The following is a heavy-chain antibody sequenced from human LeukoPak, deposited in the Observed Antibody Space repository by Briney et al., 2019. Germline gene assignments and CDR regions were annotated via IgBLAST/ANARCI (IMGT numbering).Heavy chain of an antibody. J-gene: IGHJ4*02. CDR3: ARDRGTGWNY. CDR2: IKQDGSDK. D-gene: IGHD3/OR15-3a*01. CDR1: GFTFSSYW. Sequence: GGSLRLSCAASGFTFSSYWMTWVRQAPGKGLEWVVSIKQDGSDKYYVDSVKGRFTISRDNAKNSVYLQMNSLRVEDTAVFYCARDRGTGWNYWGQGTLVTVSS. V-gene: IGHV3-7*01.